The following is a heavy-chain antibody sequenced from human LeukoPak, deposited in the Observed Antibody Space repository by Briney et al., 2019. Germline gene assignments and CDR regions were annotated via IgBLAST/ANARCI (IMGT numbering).Heavy chain of an antibody. V-gene: IGHV4-39*01. D-gene: IGHD1-1*01. Sequence: PSETLYLTCTVYGGSISSSSYYWGWIRQPPGKGLEWIGSTYYSGSTSYNPSLKSRVTISVDTSKNQFSLKLSSVTVADTAVYYCATQGTGSFYYFDYWGQGTLVTVSS. CDR1: GGSISSSSYY. CDR2: TYYSGST. J-gene: IGHJ4*02. CDR3: ATQGTGSFYYFDY.